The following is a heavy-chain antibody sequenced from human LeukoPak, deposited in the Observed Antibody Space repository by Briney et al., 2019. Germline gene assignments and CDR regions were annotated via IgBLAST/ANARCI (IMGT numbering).Heavy chain of an antibody. CDR3: ARGPEPGTTVG. CDR2: ISAYNGNT. Sequence: ASVKRSCKASGYTFTSYGISWVRQAPGQGLEWMGWISAYNGNTNYAQKFQGRVTMTRDTSISTAYMELSRLRSDDTAVYYCARGPEPGTTVGWGQGTLVTVSS. J-gene: IGHJ4*02. CDR1: GYTFTSYG. V-gene: IGHV1-18*01. D-gene: IGHD1-1*01.